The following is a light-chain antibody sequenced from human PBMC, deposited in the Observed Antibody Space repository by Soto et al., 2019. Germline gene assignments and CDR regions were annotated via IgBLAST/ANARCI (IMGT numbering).Light chain of an antibody. V-gene: IGKV3-20*01. CDR3: QQYGSSPQT. CDR2: GAS. CDR1: QSVSSSY. J-gene: IGKJ1*01. Sequence: ESVLTQSPGTLSLSPGERATLSCRASQSVSSSYLAWYQQKPGQAPRLLIYGASSRATGIPDRFSGSGSGTDFTLTISRLEPEDFAVYSCQQYGSSPQTFGQGTKVEIK.